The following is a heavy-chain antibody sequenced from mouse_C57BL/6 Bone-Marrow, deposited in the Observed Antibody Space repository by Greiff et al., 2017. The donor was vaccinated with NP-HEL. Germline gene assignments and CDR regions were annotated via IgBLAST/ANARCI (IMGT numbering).Heavy chain of an antibody. D-gene: IGHD3-3*01. CDR3: VRGTAYYFDY. V-gene: IGHV10-1*01. CDR2: IRSKSNNYAT. J-gene: IGHJ2*01. Sequence: EVMLVESGGGLVQPKGSLKLSCAASGFSFNTYAMNWVRQAPGKGLEWVARIRSKSNNYATYYADSVKDRFTISRDDSESMLYLQMNNLKTEDTAMYYCVRGTAYYFDYWGQGTTLTVSS. CDR1: GFSFNTYA.